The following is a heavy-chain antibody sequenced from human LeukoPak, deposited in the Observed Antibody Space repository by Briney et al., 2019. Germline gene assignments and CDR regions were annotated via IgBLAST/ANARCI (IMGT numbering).Heavy chain of an antibody. Sequence: PGGSLRLSCAASGFTVSTNYMSWVRQAPEKGLEWVSIIYSGGSTYYADSVKGRFTISRDNSKNTLYLQMNSLRAEDTAVYYCARSGSGSYYNGRFDIWGQGTMVTVSS. CDR3: ARSGSGSYYNGRFDI. J-gene: IGHJ3*02. V-gene: IGHV3-53*01. CDR2: IYSGGST. D-gene: IGHD3-10*01. CDR1: GFTVSTNY.